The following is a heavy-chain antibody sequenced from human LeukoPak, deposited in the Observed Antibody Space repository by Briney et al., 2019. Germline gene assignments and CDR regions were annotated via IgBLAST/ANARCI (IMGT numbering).Heavy chain of an antibody. J-gene: IGHJ5*02. D-gene: IGHD5-18*01. V-gene: IGHV3-48*03. Sequence: GGSLRLSCAASGFTFSSYEMNWVRQAPGRGLEWVSYISSSGSTIYYADSVKGRFTISRDNAKNSLYLQMNSLRAEDTAVYYCARAYTAMVSNWFDPWGQGTLVTVSS. CDR3: ARAYTAMVSNWFDP. CDR1: GFTFSSYE. CDR2: ISSSGSTI.